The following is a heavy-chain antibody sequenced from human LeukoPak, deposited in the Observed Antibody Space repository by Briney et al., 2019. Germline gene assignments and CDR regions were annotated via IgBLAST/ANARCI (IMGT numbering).Heavy chain of an antibody. CDR2: IYHSGST. CDR1: GGSISSYY. J-gene: IGHJ3*02. CDR3: ARGRTVNAFDI. D-gene: IGHD3-10*01. Sequence: SETLSLTCTVSGGSISSYYWSWIRQPPGKGLEWIGYIYHSGSTNYNPSLKSRVTISVDTSKNQFSLKLSSVTAADTAVYYCARGRTVNAFDIWGQGTMVTVSS. V-gene: IGHV4-59*01.